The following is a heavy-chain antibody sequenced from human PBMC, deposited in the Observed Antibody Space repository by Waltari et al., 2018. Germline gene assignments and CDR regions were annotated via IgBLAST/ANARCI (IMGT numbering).Heavy chain of an antibody. CDR3: TRGEGGHKPAAFDI. CDR1: GYTFTGYY. V-gene: IGHV1-2*02. CDR2: INPNSGGT. J-gene: IGHJ3*02. D-gene: IGHD3-16*01. Sequence: QVYLVQSGAEVKKPGASVKVSCKASGYTFTGYYMHWVRQAPGQGLEWMGWINPNSGGTNYAQNFQGRVTMTRDTSISTAYMELSRLTSDDTAVYYCTRGEGGHKPAAFDIWGQGTMVTVSS.